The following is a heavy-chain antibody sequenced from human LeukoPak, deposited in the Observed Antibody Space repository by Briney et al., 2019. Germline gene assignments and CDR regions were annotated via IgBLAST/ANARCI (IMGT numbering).Heavy chain of an antibody. V-gene: IGHV1-18*01. J-gene: IGHJ4*02. CDR2: ISVNNGNT. D-gene: IGHD3-3*01. Sequence: ASVKVSCKASGFHFASYGITWVRQAPGQGLEWMGWISVNNGNTHYAQSFQDRLTMTTDTSTSTAYLEVRSLRYDDTAIYYCQRITIFGVIIDFDYWGQGTLVAVSS. CDR3: QRITIFGVIIDFDY. CDR1: GFHFASYG.